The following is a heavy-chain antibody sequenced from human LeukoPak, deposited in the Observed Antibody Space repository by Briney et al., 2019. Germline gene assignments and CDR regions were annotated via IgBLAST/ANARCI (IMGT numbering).Heavy chain of an antibody. D-gene: IGHD3-10*01. CDR1: GFTFSDHY. V-gene: IGHV3-72*01. Sequence: GGSLRLSCAASGFTFSDHYMDWVRQAPGKGLEWVGRSKNKADSYKTEYAPSVKGRFTISRDHSKNSLYLQMNSLKIEDTAVYYCATDLGLDITMVRGGYAFDIWGQGTMVTVSS. J-gene: IGHJ3*02. CDR2: SKNKADSYKT. CDR3: ATDLGLDITMVRGGYAFDI.